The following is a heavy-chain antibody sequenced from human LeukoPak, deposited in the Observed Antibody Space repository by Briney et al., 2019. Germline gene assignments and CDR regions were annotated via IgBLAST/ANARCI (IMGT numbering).Heavy chain of an antibody. D-gene: IGHD2-2*02. CDR3: ARAISCPKSRTSCYIEGVDY. CDR2: IYHSGST. J-gene: IGHJ4*02. V-gene: IGHV4-38-2*02. Sequence: SETLSLTCTVSGYPISSGYYWGWIRQPPGQGLEWIGSIYHSGSTYYNPSLKSRVTISVDTSKNQFSLKLSSVTAADTAVYYCARAISCPKSRTSCYIEGVDYWGQGTLVTVSS. CDR1: GYPISSGYY.